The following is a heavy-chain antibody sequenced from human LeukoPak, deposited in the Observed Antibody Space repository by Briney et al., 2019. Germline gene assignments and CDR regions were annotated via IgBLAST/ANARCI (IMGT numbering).Heavy chain of an antibody. J-gene: IGHJ5*02. CDR2: ISYDGSNK. Sequence: PGGSLRLPCAASGFTFSSYAMHWVRQAPGKGLEWVAVISYDGSNKYYADSVKGRFTISRDNSKNTLYLQMNSLRAEDTAVYYCASIMGNLIGYCSSTSCGPWGQGTLVTVSS. CDR3: ASIMGNLIGYCSSTSCGP. CDR1: GFTFSSYA. D-gene: IGHD2-2*01. V-gene: IGHV3-30-3*01.